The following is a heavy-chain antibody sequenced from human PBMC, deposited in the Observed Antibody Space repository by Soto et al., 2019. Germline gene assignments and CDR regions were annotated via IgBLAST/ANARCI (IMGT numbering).Heavy chain of an antibody. Sequence: EVQLLESGGGLVQPGGSLRLSCAASGFTFSSYAMSWVRQAPGKGLEWVSTISFSGTNTHYAYSVKGQFTISRDNSKNTLYLQMNILGGEDTAVYYCAKVGSVSYSAHSWGQGTLVTVSS. V-gene: IGHV3-23*01. CDR2: ISFSGTNT. CDR1: GFTFSSYA. CDR3: AKVGSVSYSAHS. J-gene: IGHJ4*02. D-gene: IGHD3-10*01.